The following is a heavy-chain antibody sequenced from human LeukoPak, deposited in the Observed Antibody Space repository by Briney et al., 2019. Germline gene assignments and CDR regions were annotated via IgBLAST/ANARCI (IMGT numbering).Heavy chain of an antibody. CDR3: AKEGTDGYNLNWFDP. J-gene: IGHJ5*02. CDR1: GFTFSTYA. D-gene: IGHD5-24*01. V-gene: IGHV3-23*01. Sequence: PGGSLRLSCAASGFTFSTYAMSWVRQAPGRGLEWVSSLSGGGGATYYADSVKGRFTISRDNSKTTLYLQMNSLRAEDTAVYHCAKEGTDGYNLNWFDPWGQGTLVTVSS. CDR2: LSGGGGAT.